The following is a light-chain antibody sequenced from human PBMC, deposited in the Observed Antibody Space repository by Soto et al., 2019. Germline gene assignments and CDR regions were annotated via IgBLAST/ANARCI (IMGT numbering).Light chain of an antibody. Sequence: EIVLTQSPVTLSLSPGDTATLSCRASQSVVCYVAWYQQKPGQAPRLLIYDATIRASSIPARFSGSGSGTDFSLTISSLQPEDFAVYYCQQHYHWPPLTFGGGTKVEVK. CDR2: DAT. J-gene: IGKJ4*01. CDR1: QSVVCY. V-gene: IGKV3-11*01. CDR3: QQHYHWPPLT.